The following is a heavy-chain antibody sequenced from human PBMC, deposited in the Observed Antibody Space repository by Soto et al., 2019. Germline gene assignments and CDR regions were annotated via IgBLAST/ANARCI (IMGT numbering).Heavy chain of an antibody. V-gene: IGHV4-34*01. CDR2: INHSGST. D-gene: IGHD6-19*01. CDR1: GGSFSGYY. CDR3: ASSGGIAVAYYFDY. Sequence: QVQLQQWGAGLLKPSETLSITCAVYGGSFSGYYWSWIRQPPGKGLEWIGEINHSGSTNYNPSLKSRVTISVDTSKNQFSLKLSSVTAADTAVYYCASSGGIAVAYYFDYWGQGTLVTVSS. J-gene: IGHJ4*02.